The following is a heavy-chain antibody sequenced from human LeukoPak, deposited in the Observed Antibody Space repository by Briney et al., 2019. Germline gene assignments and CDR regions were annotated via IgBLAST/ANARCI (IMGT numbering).Heavy chain of an antibody. CDR1: GGSISSYY. V-gene: IGHV4-59*07. J-gene: IGHJ6*03. D-gene: IGHD5-18*01. CDR3: ARTTEGGYTYDYFYYYYMDV. Sequence: SDTLSLTCSVSGGSISSYYWSWIRQPPGKGLEWIGYNYYSGSTNYNTSLKSRVTISVDTSKNQFSLKLSSVTTADTAVYYCARTTEGGYTYDYFYYYYMDVWGKGTTVTISS. CDR2: NYYSGST.